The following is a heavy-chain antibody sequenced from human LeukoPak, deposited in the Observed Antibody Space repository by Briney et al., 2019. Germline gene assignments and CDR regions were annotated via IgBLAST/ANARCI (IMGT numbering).Heavy chain of an antibody. CDR2: FYYSGTTTGTT. CDR3: ARGGSEWDRALWI. Sequence: SETLSLTCTVSGGSVSSGSYYWSWIRQPPGKGLEWIGYFYYSGTTTGTTNYNPSLESRVTISGDTSKNQFSLRLTSVTAADTAVYYCARGGSEWDRALWIWGQGTLVTVS. J-gene: IGHJ3*02. CDR1: GGSVSSGSYY. V-gene: IGHV4-61*01. D-gene: IGHD1-26*01.